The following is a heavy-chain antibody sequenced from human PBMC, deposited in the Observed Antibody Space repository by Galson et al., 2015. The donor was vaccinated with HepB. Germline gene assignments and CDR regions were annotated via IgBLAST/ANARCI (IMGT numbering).Heavy chain of an antibody. J-gene: IGHJ4*02. Sequence: SVKVSCKASGYTFTSYGISWVRQAPGQGLEWMGWISAYNGNTNYAQKLQGRVTMTTDTSTSTAYMELRSLRSDDTAVYYCARVRAPYDFWSGYPDYWGQGTLVTVSS. CDR1: GYTFTSYG. D-gene: IGHD3-3*01. CDR3: ARVRAPYDFWSGYPDY. CDR2: ISAYNGNT. V-gene: IGHV1-18*01.